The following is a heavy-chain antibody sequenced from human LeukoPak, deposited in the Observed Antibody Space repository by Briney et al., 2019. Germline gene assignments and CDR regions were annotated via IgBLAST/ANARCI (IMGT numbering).Heavy chain of an antibody. CDR1: GGSISGSSYC. D-gene: IGHD6-6*01. Sequence: ASETLSLTCTVSGGSISGSSYCWGWIRQPPGKGLEWIGSIYFTGNAYYNPSLKSRVTISVDTSKNQFSLILRSVTAADTAVYYCARSLRGAAHHFDYWGQGTLVTVSS. V-gene: IGHV4-39*01. J-gene: IGHJ4*02. CDR2: IYFTGNA. CDR3: ARSLRGAAHHFDY.